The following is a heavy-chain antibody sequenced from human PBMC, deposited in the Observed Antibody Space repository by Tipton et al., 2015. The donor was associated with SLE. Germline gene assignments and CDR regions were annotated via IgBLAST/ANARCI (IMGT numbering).Heavy chain of an antibody. CDR2: IYSRGST. V-gene: IGHV4-61*02. J-gene: IGHJ6*02. D-gene: IGHD6-19*01. CDR3: ARHHGSGWLYGLDV. Sequence: TLSLTCTVSGGSISSGSYYWSWIRQPAGKGLEWIGRIYSRGSTNSNLSLKSRVTISMDTSNNQFSLNLDSVTAADTAVYYCARHHGSGWLYGLDVWGQGTTVTVSS. CDR1: GGSISSGSYY.